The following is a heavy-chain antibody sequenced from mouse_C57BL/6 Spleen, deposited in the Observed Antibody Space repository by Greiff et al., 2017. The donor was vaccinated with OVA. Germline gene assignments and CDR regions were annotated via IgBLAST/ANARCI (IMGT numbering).Heavy chain of an antibody. D-gene: IGHD1-1*01. J-gene: IGHJ2*01. CDR1: GFTFTDYY. CDR3: ASLYYPNYFDY. CDR2: IRYKANGYTT. V-gene: IGHV7-3*01. Sequence: EVKVVESGGGLVQPGGSLSLSCAASGFTFTDYYMSWVRQPPGKALEWLGFIRYKANGYTTEYSASVKGRFTISRDNSQSILYLQMNALRAEDSATEYCASLYYPNYFDYWGQGTTLTVSS.